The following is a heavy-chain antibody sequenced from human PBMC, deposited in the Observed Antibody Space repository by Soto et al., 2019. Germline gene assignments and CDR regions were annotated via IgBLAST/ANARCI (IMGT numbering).Heavy chain of an antibody. CDR2: ISGSGGST. CDR1: GFTFSSYA. D-gene: IGHD4-17*01. Sequence: EVQLLESGGGLVQPGGSLRLSCAASGFTFSSYAMSWVRQAPGKGLEWVSAISGSGGSTYYADSVKGRFTITKDNSKNTLYLQMNSLRAEDTAVYYCAKVLRWQNDSFDICGQGTMVTVSS. CDR3: AKVLRWQNDSFDI. V-gene: IGHV3-23*01. J-gene: IGHJ3*02.